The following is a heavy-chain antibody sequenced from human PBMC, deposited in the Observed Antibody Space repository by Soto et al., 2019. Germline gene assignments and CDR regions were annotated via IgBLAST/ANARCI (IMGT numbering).Heavy chain of an antibody. J-gene: IGHJ4*02. CDR2: ISYDGSLQ. CDR1: GFAFSSYG. CDR3: VSDRGYGHASVPYS. D-gene: IGHD5-18*01. V-gene: IGHV3-30*03. Sequence: QAQLVESGGGVVQPGRSLRLSCAASGFAFSSYGMHWVRQAPGTGLAWVAVISYDGSLQHYADSVKGRFTISRDNSKIMVLLQMSSLRAEDTAVYYCVSDRGYGHASVPYSWGQGTLVSVSS.